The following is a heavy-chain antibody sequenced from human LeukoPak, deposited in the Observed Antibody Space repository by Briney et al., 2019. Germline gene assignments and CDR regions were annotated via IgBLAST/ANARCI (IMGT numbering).Heavy chain of an antibody. D-gene: IGHD5-18*01. CDR3: ARTSGYSYGREVDY. CDR2: IIPIFGTA. J-gene: IGHJ4*02. V-gene: IGHV1-69*13. Sequence: ASVKVSCKASGGTFSSYAISWVRQAPGQGLEWMGGIIPIFGTANYAQKFQGRVTITADESTSTAYMELSSLRSEDTAVYYCARTSGYSYGREVDYWGQGILVTVSS. CDR1: GGTFSSYA.